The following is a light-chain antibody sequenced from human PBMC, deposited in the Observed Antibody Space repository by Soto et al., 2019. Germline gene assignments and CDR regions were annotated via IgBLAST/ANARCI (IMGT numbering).Light chain of an antibody. V-gene: IGKV3-20*01. CDR1: QSIGSN. CDR3: QQFVESPYT. Sequence: EIVMTQSPATLSVSPGERATLSCRASQSIGSNLAWYQQKPGQAPRLLIYAASIRATGIPDRFSGSGSGTDFSLTISRLEPEDFAVYYCQQFVESPYTFGQGTKLEIK. CDR2: AAS. J-gene: IGKJ2*01.